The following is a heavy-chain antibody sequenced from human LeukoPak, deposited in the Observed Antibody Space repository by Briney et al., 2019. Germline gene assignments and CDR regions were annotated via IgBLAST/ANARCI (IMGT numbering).Heavy chain of an antibody. V-gene: IGHV3-23*01. D-gene: IGHD3-22*01. Sequence: GGSLRLSCAASGFTFSSYAMSWVRQAPGKGLEWVSDINGSGGSTYYADSVKGRFTISRDNSKDTLFLQMNSLRAEDTALYYCAKLPRSSGLPSSWGQGTLVTVSS. CDR2: INGSGGST. CDR3: AKLPRSSGLPSS. CDR1: GFTFSSYA. J-gene: IGHJ5*02.